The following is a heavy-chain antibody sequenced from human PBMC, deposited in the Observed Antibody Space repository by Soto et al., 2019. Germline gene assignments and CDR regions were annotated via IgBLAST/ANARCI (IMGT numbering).Heavy chain of an antibody. CDR1: GGSISSGGYY. J-gene: IGHJ5*02. CDR2: IYYSGST. CDR3: ARDRDCSGGSCYSGFDP. D-gene: IGHD2-15*01. Sequence: SETLSLTCTVSGGSISSGGYYWSWIRQHPGKGLEWIGYIYYSGSTYYNPSLKSRVTISVDTSKNQFSLKLSSVTAADTAVYYCARDRDCSGGSCYSGFDPWGQGTLVTVSS. V-gene: IGHV4-31*03.